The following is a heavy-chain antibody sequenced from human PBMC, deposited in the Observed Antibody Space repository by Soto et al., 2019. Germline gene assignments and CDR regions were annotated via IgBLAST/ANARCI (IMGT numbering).Heavy chain of an antibody. CDR3: ERGFYGSGNYYTGPSAFDI. Sequence: QVRLEQSGAEVKKPGSSVKISCKASGGTLSDHGVSWLRQDPGQGLEWVGGTIPVFNTAKYAPKFQGRVTIAAYKSTTIAYMELSILRSDDTAFYYCERGFYGSGNYYTGPSAFDIWGQGKLVIVSS. J-gene: IGHJ3*02. CDR1: GGTLSDHG. V-gene: IGHV1-69*06. CDR2: TIPVFNTA. D-gene: IGHD3-10*01.